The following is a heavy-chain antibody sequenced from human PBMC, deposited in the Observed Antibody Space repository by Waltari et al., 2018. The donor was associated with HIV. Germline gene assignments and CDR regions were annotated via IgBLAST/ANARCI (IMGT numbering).Heavy chain of an antibody. Sequence: QVQLQQWGAGLLKPPETLSLTCAVYGGTFSGYDWTWIRQAPGKGLDWIGEINHSGKTNYNPSLKSRLTLSVDTSKNQVSLRMKSVAVADTAIYYCAREKSRASKWYGIFYYDAWGQGTLVSVPS. D-gene: IGHD2-15*01. CDR3: AREKSRASKWYGIFYYDA. CDR1: GGTFSGYD. J-gene: IGHJ5*02. CDR2: INHSGKT. V-gene: IGHV4-34*02.